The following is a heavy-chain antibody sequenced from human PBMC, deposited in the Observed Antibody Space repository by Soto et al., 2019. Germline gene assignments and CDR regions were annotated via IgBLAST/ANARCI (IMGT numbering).Heavy chain of an antibody. Sequence: SETLSLTCAVYGGSFSGYYWSWIRQPPGKGLEWIGEINHSGSTNYNPSLKSRVTISVDTSKNQFSLKLSSVTAADTAVYYCARGGNTMVRGVAYRRLFDYWGQGTLVTVSS. D-gene: IGHD3-10*01. CDR1: GGSFSGYY. CDR2: INHSGST. CDR3: ARGGNTMVRGVAYRRLFDY. J-gene: IGHJ4*02. V-gene: IGHV4-34*01.